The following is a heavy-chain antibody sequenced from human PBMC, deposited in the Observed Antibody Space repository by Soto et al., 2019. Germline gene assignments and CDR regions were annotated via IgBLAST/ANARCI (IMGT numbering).Heavy chain of an antibody. V-gene: IGHV3-23*01. J-gene: IGHJ4*02. CDR3: ANDFWSGYLFDY. CDR1: GFTFSSYA. D-gene: IGHD3-3*01. Sequence: GGSLRLSCAASGFTFSSYAMSWVRQAPGKGLEWVSAISGSGGSTYYADSVKGRFTISRDNSKNTLYLQMNSLRAEDTAVYYCANDFWSGYLFDYWGQGTLVTVSS. CDR2: ISGSGGST.